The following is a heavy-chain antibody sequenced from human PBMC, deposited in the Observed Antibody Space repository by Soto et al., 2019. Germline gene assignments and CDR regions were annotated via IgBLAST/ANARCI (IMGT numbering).Heavy chain of an antibody. CDR1: GGSISSSNW. CDR3: ARVKPYGDLPFDY. Sequence: QVQLQESGPGLVKPSGTLSLTCAVSGGSISSSNWWSWVRQPPGKGLEWIGEIYHSGSTNYNPSLQSRVTISVDTSKHQFSLKLSSVTAADTAVYYCARVKPYGDLPFDYWGQGTLVTVSS. J-gene: IGHJ4*02. D-gene: IGHD4-17*01. CDR2: IYHSGST. V-gene: IGHV4-4*02.